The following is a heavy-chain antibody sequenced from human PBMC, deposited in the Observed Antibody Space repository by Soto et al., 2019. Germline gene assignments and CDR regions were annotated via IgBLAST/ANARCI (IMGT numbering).Heavy chain of an antibody. CDR2: ITTTDDT. J-gene: IGHJ4*02. V-gene: IGHV3-13*01. CDR1: GFTVSSYD. Sequence: EVQLVESGGGLVQPGGSLRLFCAASGFTVSSYDMHWVRQAAGKTLEWVSGITTTDDTYYADSVKGRFTISRENAKNSLYLHMNSLRAGDTAVYYCAKDLVGSTPYWGQGTLVTVSS. D-gene: IGHD1-26*01. CDR3: AKDLVGSTPY.